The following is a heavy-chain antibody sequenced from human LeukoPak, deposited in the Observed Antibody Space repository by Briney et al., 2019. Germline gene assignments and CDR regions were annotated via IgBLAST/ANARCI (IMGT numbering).Heavy chain of an antibody. Sequence: NPSETLSLTCTVSGDSISSYYWSWIRQPPGKGLEWIGYIYCSGTTNYNPSLKSRVTISVDTSKNQFSLKLSSVTAADTAVYYCARRRPAHDAFDIWGQGTLVTVSS. CDR3: ARRRPAHDAFDI. J-gene: IGHJ3*02. D-gene: IGHD2-2*01. CDR2: IYCSGTT. V-gene: IGHV4-59*01. CDR1: GDSISSYY.